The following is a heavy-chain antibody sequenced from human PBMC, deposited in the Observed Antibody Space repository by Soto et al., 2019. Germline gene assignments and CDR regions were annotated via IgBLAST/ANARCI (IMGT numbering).Heavy chain of an antibody. CDR1: EFTFSTYA. CDR2: ITGSGDGT. V-gene: IGHV3-23*01. J-gene: IGHJ3*01. D-gene: IGHD4-17*01. Sequence: DVQVLESGGGLVQPGGSLRLSCATSEFTFSTYAMTWVRQAPGEGLEWVSSITGSGDGTSYTDSVRGRFSISRDNSKNTLYLRMNSLRVEDSAVYYCTRDPNGDYIGAFDFWGQGILVTVSS. CDR3: TRDPNGDYIGAFDF.